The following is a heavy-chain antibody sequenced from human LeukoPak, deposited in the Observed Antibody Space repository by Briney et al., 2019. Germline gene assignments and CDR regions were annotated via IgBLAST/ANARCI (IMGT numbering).Heavy chain of an antibody. V-gene: IGHV1-69*06. CDR3: ARVSSGWYPDY. CDR2: IIPIFGTA. D-gene: IGHD6-19*01. Sequence: ASVKVSCKACGGTFSSYAISWVRQAPGQGLEWMGGIIPIFGTANYAQKFQGRVTITADKSTSTAYMELSSLRSEDTAVYYCARVSSGWYPDYWGQGTLVTVSS. J-gene: IGHJ4*02. CDR1: GGTFSSYA.